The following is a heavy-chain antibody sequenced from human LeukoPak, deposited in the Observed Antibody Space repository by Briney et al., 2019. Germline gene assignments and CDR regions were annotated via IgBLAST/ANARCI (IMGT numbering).Heavy chain of an antibody. J-gene: IGHJ3*02. CDR1: GGSISSGSYY. CDR2: IYTSGST. V-gene: IGHV4-61*09. D-gene: IGHD4-11*01. CDR3: ARTRRLQEGAFDI. Sequence: SETLSLTCTVSGGSISSGSYYWSWIRQPAGKGLEWIGHIYTSGSTNYNPSLKSRVTISVDTSKNQFSLKLSSVTAADTAVYYCARTRRLQEGAFDIWGQGTMVTVSS.